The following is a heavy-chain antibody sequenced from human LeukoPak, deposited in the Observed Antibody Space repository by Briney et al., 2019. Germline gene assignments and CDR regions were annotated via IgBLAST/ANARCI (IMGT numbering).Heavy chain of an antibody. CDR1: GFTFDDYA. CDR2: ISRNSGSI. D-gene: IGHD2-21*01. V-gene: IGHV3-9*01. Sequence: GRSLRLSCAASGFTFDDYAMHWVRQPPGKGLEWVSGISRNSGSIGYVDSVKGRFTISRDNSRNTLYLQMDSLRSEDTAVYYCARDFFPIVDSTWYEIGYWGQGTLVTVSS. J-gene: IGHJ4*02. CDR3: ARDFFPIVDSTWYEIGY.